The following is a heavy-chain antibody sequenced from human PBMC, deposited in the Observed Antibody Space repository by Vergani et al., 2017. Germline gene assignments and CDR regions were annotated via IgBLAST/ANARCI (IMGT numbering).Heavy chain of an antibody. CDR3: ARGRPAPLSGSYYYY. CDR1: GGSFSGYY. V-gene: IGHV4-34*01. D-gene: IGHD1-26*01. J-gene: IGHJ4*02. Sequence: QVQLQQWGAGLLKPSETLSLTCAVYGGSFSGYYWSWIRQPPGKGLEWIGEINHSGSTNYNPSLKSRVTISVDTSKNQFSLKLISVTAADTAVYYCARGRPAPLSGSYYYYWGQETLVTVSS. CDR2: INHSGST.